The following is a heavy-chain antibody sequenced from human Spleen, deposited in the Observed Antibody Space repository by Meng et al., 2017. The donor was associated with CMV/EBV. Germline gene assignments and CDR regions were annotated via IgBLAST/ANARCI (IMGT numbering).Heavy chain of an antibody. CDR3: ARRDSSSLDS. V-gene: IGHV4-4*02. Sequence: LTCAVSGGSMRSSTWWSWVRPPPGKGLEWIGEIYHSGSTKYNPSLKSRVTISVDKFKEQFSLKLSSVTAADTAVYYCARRDSSSLDSWGQGTLVTVSS. J-gene: IGHJ4*02. CDR1: GGSMRSSTW. CDR2: IYHSGST. D-gene: IGHD6-6*01.